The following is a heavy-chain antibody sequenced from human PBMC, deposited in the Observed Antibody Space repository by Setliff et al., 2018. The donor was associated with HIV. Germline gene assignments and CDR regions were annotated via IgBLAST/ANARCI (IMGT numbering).Heavy chain of an antibody. CDR2: ISPDNDNR. CDR1: GYSFTGYH. D-gene: IGHD6-13*01. CDR3: ARGGARIAGYYYYMDV. Sequence: ASVKVSCKASGYSFTGYHMHWVRQAPGQGLQWMGWISPDNDNRRIPQRFRGRVTMTRDTSMNTAYLEFSGLRSDDTAVYYCARGGARIAGYYYYMDVWGKGTTVTVSS. J-gene: IGHJ6*03. V-gene: IGHV1-2*02.